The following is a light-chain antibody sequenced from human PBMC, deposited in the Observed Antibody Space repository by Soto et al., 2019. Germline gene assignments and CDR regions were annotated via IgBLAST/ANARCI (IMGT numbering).Light chain of an antibody. CDR3: QQRSNWPT. CDR2: DAS. V-gene: IGKV3-11*01. Sequence: EIVLTQSPATLSLSPGERATLSCGASQSVSSYLAWYQQKPGQAPRLLIYDASNRATGIPARFSGSGSGTDFTLTISSREPEDFAVYYCQQRSNWPTFGQGTKVEIK. CDR1: QSVSSY. J-gene: IGKJ1*01.